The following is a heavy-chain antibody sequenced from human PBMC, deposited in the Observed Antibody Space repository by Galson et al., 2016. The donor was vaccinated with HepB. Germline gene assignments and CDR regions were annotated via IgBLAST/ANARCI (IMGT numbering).Heavy chain of an antibody. Sequence: TLSLTCTVSGGSISSSSYYLSWIRQPAGKGLEWNGRIYTSGGTNYNPSLKSRVTISVDTSKNQFSLKLNSVTAADTAVYYCARANDILTGSYYYYYYMDVWGKGTTVTVSS. CDR2: IYTSGGT. D-gene: IGHD3-9*01. CDR1: GGSISSSSYY. V-gene: IGHV4-61*02. J-gene: IGHJ6*03. CDR3: ARANDILTGSYYYYYYMDV.